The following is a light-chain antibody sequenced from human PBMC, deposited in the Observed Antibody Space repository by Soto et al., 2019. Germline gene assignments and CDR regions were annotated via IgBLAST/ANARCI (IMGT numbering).Light chain of an antibody. CDR2: EDN. CDR1: ALPKKY. Sequence: SYELTQSPSVSVSPGQAATITCSGDALPKKYAYWYQQKSGQAPVLVIYEDNKRPSGIPGRFSGSSSGTMAALTIFGAQVEDEADYCCYSTDSGGNLWVFGGGTKVTVL. J-gene: IGLJ3*02. CDR3: YSTDSGGNLWV. V-gene: IGLV3-10*01.